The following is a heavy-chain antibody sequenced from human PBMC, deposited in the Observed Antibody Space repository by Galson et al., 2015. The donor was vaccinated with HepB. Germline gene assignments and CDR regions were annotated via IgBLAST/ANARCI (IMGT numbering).Heavy chain of an antibody. J-gene: IGHJ4*02. CDR3: ARGGRYVDY. D-gene: IGHD3-16*01. CDR2: ITSDGSST. V-gene: IGHV3-74*01. CDR1: GFTFSTYW. Sequence: SLRLSCAASGFTFSTYWMHWVHQAPGRGLVWVSRITSDGSSTAHADSVKGRLTISRDNAKNTLYLQMNSLRAEDTAVYYCARGGRYVDYWGQGTLVTVSS.